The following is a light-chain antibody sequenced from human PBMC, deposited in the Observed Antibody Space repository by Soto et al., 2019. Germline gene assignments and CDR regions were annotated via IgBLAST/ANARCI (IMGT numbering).Light chain of an antibody. Sequence: EVVLTQSPGTLSLSPGERATLSCRASQSIRRSYLAWYQEKPDQAPRLLIYGASYRATGIPDRFSGSGSGTDFTITINTLEPADLAAYFCLQYGSSPITFGRGTRLESK. CDR2: GAS. CDR1: QSIRRSY. CDR3: LQYGSSPIT. V-gene: IGKV3-20*01. J-gene: IGKJ5*01.